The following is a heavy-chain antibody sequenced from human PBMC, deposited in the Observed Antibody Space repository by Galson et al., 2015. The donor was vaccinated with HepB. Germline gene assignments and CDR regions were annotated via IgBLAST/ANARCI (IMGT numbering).Heavy chain of an antibody. Sequence: SVKVSCKASGYTFTTNGISWVRQAPGHGLEWLGWISINSGNTKYAQRLQGRVTLTKDTSTDTAYMELRGLTSDDAAPYYCARDRFHSLDYWGQGTLVTVSS. V-gene: IGHV1-18*04. J-gene: IGHJ4*02. CDR3: ARDRFHSLDY. CDR2: ISINSGNT. CDR1: GYTFTTNG.